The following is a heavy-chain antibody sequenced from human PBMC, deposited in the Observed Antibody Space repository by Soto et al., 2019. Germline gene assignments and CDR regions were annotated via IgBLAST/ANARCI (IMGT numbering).Heavy chain of an antibody. Sequence: EVQLLESGGGLVQPGESLRLSCAASEFTFSTYAMSWVRQAPGKGLEWVSTIGGSGSTYYADSVKGRFTVSRDNSKNTVYLQMNSVRAEDTAVYYCAKRAITTLKYFDYWGQGALVTVSA. CDR3: AKRAITTLKYFDY. CDR1: EFTFSTYA. D-gene: IGHD6-6*01. CDR2: IGGSGST. V-gene: IGHV3-23*01. J-gene: IGHJ4*02.